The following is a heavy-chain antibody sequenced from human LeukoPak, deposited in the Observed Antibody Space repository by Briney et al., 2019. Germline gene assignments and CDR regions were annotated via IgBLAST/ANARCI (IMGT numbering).Heavy chain of an antibody. CDR2: IYHSGST. V-gene: IGHV4-4*02. CDR1: GGSISSSNW. D-gene: IGHD6-13*01. Sequence: SGTLSLTCAVSGGSISSSNWWSWVRQPPGKGLEWIGEIYHSGSTSYNPSLKSRVTISVDKSKNQFSLKLSSVTAADTAVYYCARVFSSSWSSDLDYWGQGTLVTVSS. J-gene: IGHJ4*02. CDR3: ARVFSSSWSSDLDY.